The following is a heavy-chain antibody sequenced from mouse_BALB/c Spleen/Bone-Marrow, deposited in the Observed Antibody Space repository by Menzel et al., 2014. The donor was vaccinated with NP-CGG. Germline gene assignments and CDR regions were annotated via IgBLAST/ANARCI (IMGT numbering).Heavy chain of an antibody. CDR1: GYTFPSYT. Sequence: VQLQQSGAELARPGASVKMSCTASGYTFPSYTIHRVKQRPGQGLEWIGYINPSSGYANYNQNFKDKATLTADKSSSTAYMQLSSLTSEDSAVFYCARGGLRLPYAMDYWGQGTSVTVSS. J-gene: IGHJ4*01. D-gene: IGHD1-2*01. CDR2: INPSSGYA. V-gene: IGHV1-4*01. CDR3: ARGGLRLPYAMDY.